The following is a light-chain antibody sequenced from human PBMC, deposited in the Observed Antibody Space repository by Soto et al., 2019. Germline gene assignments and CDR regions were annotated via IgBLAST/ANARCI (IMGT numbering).Light chain of an antibody. V-gene: IGLV2-14*01. CDR3: SSFTTTYFDV. Sequence: QSALTQPASVSGSPGQSITISCTGTSSDVGYYNYVSWYQQHPGKGPKLMIYEVSNRPSGVSFRFSGSKSGNTASLTISGLQAEDEADYYCSSFTTTYFDVFGPGTKVTVL. CDR2: EVS. CDR1: SSDVGYYNY. J-gene: IGLJ1*01.